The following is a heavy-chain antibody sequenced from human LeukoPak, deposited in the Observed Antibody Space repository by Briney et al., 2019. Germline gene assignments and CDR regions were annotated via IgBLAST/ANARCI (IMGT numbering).Heavy chain of an antibody. J-gene: IGHJ4*02. CDR2: IYHSGST. CDR1: GGSISSGGYS. Sequence: SQTLSLTCAVSGGSISSGGYSWSWIRQPPGKGLEWIGYIYHSGSTYYNPSLKSRVTISVDRSKSQFSLKLSSVTAADTAVYYCARGPYDFWSGYQSLYYFDYWGQGTLVTVSS. CDR3: ARGPYDFWSGYQSLYYFDY. V-gene: IGHV4-30-2*01. D-gene: IGHD3-3*01.